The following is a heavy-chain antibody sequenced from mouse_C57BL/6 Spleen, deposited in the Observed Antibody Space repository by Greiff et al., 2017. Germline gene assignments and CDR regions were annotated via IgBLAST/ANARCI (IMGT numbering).Heavy chain of an antibody. V-gene: IGHV1-80*01. CDR1: GYAFSSYW. CDR2: IYPGDGDT. J-gene: IGHJ2*01. D-gene: IGHD1-1*01. CDR3: ARYYYGEGAFDY. Sequence: QVQLQQSGAELVKPGASVKISCKASGYAFSSYWMNWVKQRPGKGLEWIGQIYPGDGDTNYNGKFKGKATLTADKSSSTAYMQLSSLTSEDSAVYFCARYYYGEGAFDYWGQGTTLTVSS.